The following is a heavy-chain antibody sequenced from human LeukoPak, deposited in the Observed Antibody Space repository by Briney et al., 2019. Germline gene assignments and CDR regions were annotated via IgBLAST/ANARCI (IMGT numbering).Heavy chain of an antibody. CDR2: ISGSGGNT. CDR1: GFTFSSYA. J-gene: IGHJ3*02. D-gene: IGHD3-22*01. V-gene: IGHV3-23*01. Sequence: GGSLRLSCAASGFTFSSYAMSWVRQAPGKGLEWVSGISGSGGNTYYADSVKGRFTISRDNSKNTLYLQMSSLRADDTAVYHCAKSRYYDSSGPGGAFDIWGQGTMVTVSS. CDR3: AKSRYYDSSGPGGAFDI.